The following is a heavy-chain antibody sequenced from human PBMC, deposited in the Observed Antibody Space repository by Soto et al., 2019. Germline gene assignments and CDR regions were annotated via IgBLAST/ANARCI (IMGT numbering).Heavy chain of an antibody. Sequence: SETLSLTCRVSGASVNSYSWSWIRQSAGKGLEWIGRIYTSASTNYSPSFKGRVTLSVDTSENQVFLKLTSVAAADTAIYYCAKDREEGYNFYYGMDVWGQGATVTVSS. CDR3: AKDREEGYNFYYGMDV. CDR2: IYTSAST. D-gene: IGHD5-12*01. V-gene: IGHV4-4*07. J-gene: IGHJ6*02. CDR1: GASVNSYS.